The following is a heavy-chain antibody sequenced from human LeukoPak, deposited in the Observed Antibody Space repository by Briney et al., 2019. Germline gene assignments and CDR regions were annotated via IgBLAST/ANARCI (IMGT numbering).Heavy chain of an antibody. CDR1: GDSISSSSYY. CDR2: IYYSGST. D-gene: IGHD2-21*02. CDR3: ARHYCGGDCYSMWYFDL. J-gene: IGHJ2*01. Sequence: PSETLSLTCTVSGDSISSSSYYWGWIRQPPGKGLEWIGNIYYSGSTYYNPSLKSRVTISVDTSKNQFSLKLSSVTAADTAVYYCARHYCGGDCYSMWYFDLWGRGTLVTVSS. V-gene: IGHV4-39*01.